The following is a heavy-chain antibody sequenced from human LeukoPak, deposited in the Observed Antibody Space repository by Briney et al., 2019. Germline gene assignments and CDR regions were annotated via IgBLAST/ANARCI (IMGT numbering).Heavy chain of an antibody. CDR1: GFTFSNYA. Sequence: PGGSLRLSCAASGFTFSNYAMSWVRQAPGKGLEWVSSIHYSGGSTYYADSVKGRFTISRDNSKNTLYLQMNSLRAEDTAVYYCAKVIREVDRSHDYWAQGALVTVSS. CDR2: IHYSGGST. J-gene: IGHJ4*02. D-gene: IGHD3-10*01. V-gene: IGHV3-23*01. CDR3: AKVIREVDRSHDY.